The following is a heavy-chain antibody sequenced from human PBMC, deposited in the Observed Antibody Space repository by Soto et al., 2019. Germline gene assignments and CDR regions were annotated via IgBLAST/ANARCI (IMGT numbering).Heavy chain of an antibody. CDR1: GGSISSYY. CDR3: AGLYGSENYYYYGMDV. Sequence: SETLSLTCTVSGGSISSYYWSWIRQPPGKELEWIGYIYYSGSTNYNPSLKSRVTISVDTSKNQFSLKLSSVTAADTAVYYCAGLYGSENYYYYGMDVWGQGTTVTVSS. J-gene: IGHJ6*02. D-gene: IGHD3-10*01. V-gene: IGHV4-59*01. CDR2: IYYSGST.